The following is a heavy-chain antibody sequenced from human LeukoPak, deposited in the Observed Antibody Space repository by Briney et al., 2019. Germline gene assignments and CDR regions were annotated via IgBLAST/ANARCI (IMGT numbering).Heavy chain of an antibody. CDR2: LNPRGDST. V-gene: IGHV1-46*02. D-gene: IGHD1-26*01. CDR3: AREHSASALDS. CDR1: GFAFDTYY. J-gene: IGHJ4*02. Sequence: ASVKVTCKASGFAFDTYYMHWVRQAPGQGLEWMGILNPRGDSTTYAQKFQGRVTMTKDISTGTFYLEVSSLRSEDTAVYYCAREHSASALDSWGQGTLVTVSS.